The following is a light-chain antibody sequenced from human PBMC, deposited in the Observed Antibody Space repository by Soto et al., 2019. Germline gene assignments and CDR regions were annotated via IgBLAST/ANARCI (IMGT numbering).Light chain of an antibody. CDR3: LHDYNYPRT. CDR1: QGIRSD. CDR2: AAS. V-gene: IGKV1-6*01. Sequence: IQMTQSPSSLSASVGDRVTITCRASQGIRSDLAWYQQKPGKAPNLLIYAASTLQTGVPSRFSGSGSGTDFTLTISSLQPEDFATYYCLHDYNYPRTFGQGTKVDIK. J-gene: IGKJ1*01.